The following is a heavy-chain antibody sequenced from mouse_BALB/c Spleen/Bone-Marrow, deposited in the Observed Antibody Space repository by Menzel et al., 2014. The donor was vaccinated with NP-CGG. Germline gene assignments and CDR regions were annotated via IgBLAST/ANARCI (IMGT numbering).Heavy chain of an antibody. D-gene: IGHD2-1*01. CDR2: IDPSDSET. CDR1: GYSFTSYW. J-gene: IGHJ3*01. V-gene: IGHV1S127*01. CDR3: ASPSDGNPFAY. Sequence: QVRLQQSGPQLVRPGASVKISCKASGYSFTSYWMHWVKQRPGQGLEWIGMIDPSDSETRLNQKFKDKATLTVDKSSSTAYMQLSSPTSEDSAVYYCASPSDGNPFAYWGQGTLVTVSA.